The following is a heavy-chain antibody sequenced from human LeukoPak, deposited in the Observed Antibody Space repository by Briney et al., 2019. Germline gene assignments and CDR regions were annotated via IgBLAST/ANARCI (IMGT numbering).Heavy chain of an antibody. CDR1: GFTFSDHK. CDR2: IRIKANGYTT. V-gene: IGHV3-72*01. CDR3: VRDSRRFSLDY. D-gene: IGHD5-24*01. J-gene: IGHJ4*02. Sequence: GGSLRLSCAASGFTFSDHKMDWVRQSPEKGLQWIGRIRIKANGYTTEYAASVKGRLTISRDDSKNSLYLQMNSLKTEDTAVYYCVRDSRRFSLDYWGPGTLVTVSS.